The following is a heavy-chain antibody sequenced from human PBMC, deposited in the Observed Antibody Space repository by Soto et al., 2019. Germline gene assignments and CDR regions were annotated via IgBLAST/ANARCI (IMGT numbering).Heavy chain of an antibody. Sequence: PGGSLRLSCAASGFSFSNAWMNWVSQAPAKGREWIGRSKTKVDGGTAEYAAPVKVRFSISRDDSKNTHYLQMNSLKVEDTAVYFCTREQAVRHNNYFCAMDVWGRGTTVTVSS. CDR1: GFSFSNAW. J-gene: IGHJ6*02. V-gene: IGHV3-15*01. CDR3: TREQAVRHNNYFCAMDV. CDR2: SKTKVDGGTA. D-gene: IGHD4-17*01.